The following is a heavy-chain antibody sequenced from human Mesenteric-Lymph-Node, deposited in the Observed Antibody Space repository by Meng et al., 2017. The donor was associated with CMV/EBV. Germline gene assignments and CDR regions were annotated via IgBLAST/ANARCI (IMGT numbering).Heavy chain of an antibody. D-gene: IGHD3-22*01. Sequence: GYCWSWIRQHPGEGLEWIGYIYYSGSTYYNPSLKSRVTISVDTSKNQFSLKLSSVTAADTAVYYCARVTQRLNYYDSSGGRSWFDPWGQGTLVTVSS. J-gene: IGHJ5*02. CDR3: ARVTQRLNYYDSSGGRSWFDP. CDR2: IYYSGST. V-gene: IGHV4-31*02. CDR1: GYC.